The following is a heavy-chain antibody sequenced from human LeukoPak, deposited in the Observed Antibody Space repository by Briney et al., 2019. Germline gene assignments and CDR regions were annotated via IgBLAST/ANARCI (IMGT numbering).Heavy chain of an antibody. V-gene: IGHV4-34*01. J-gene: IGHJ4*02. D-gene: IGHD2-2*01. CDR1: GGSFSGYY. CDR3: ARDRYCSSTSCQGYFDY. Sequence: SETLSLTCAVYGGSFSGYYWSWIRQPPGKGLEWIGEINHSGSTNYNPSLKSRVTISVDTSKNQFSLKLSSVTAADTAVYYCARDRYCSSTSCQGYFDYWCQGTLVTVSS. CDR2: INHSGST.